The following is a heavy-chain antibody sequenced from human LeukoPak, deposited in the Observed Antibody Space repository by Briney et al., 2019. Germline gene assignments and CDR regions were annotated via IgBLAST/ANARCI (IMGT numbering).Heavy chain of an antibody. CDR2: IYPGDSDT. CDR3: ARRQGCSSTSCPPDY. CDR1: GYSFNTYW. Sequence: GESLKISRRGSGYSFNTYWIGWVRQMPGKGLEWMGIIYPGDSDTRYSPSFQGQVTMSADKSINTAYLQWSSLKASDTAMYYCARRQGCSSTSCPPDYRGQGTLVTVSS. V-gene: IGHV5-51*01. J-gene: IGHJ4*02. D-gene: IGHD2-2*01.